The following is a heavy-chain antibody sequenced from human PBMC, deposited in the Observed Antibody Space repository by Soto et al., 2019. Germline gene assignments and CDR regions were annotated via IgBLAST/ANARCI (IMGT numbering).Heavy chain of an antibody. D-gene: IGHD1-1*01. CDR3: ARGPPLPTGSLDY. J-gene: IGHJ4*02. CDR1: GGTFSSYA. Sequence: ASVKVSCKASGGTFSSYAISWVRQAPGQGLEWMGGIIPIFGTANYAQKFQGRVTITADESTSTAYMELRSLRSDDTAVYYCARGPPLPTGSLDYWGQGTLVTVSS. CDR2: IIPIFGTA. V-gene: IGHV1-69*13.